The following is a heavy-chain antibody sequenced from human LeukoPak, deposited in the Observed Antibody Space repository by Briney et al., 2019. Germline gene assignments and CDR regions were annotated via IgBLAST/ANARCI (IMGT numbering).Heavy chain of an antibody. CDR1: GYSFTSYW. V-gene: IGHV5-51*01. Sequence: GESLKISCKGSGYSFTSYWIGWVRPMPGKGLEWMGIIYPGDSDTRYSPSFQGQVTISADKSISTAYLQWSSLKASDTAMYYCARQVVPAATPYNWFDPWGQGTLVTVSS. CDR3: ARQVVPAATPYNWFDP. D-gene: IGHD2-2*02. CDR2: IYPGDSDT. J-gene: IGHJ5*02.